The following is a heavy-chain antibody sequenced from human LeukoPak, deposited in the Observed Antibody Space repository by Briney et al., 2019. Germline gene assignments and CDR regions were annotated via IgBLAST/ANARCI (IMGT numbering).Heavy chain of an antibody. Sequence: SETLSLTCAVSGGSISSSNWWSWVRQPPGKGLEWIGEIYHSGSTNYNPSLKSRVTISVDKSKNQFSLKLSSVTAADTAVYYCAREDYYGSGSYLYWGQGTLVTVSS. D-gene: IGHD3-10*01. CDR2: IYHSGST. V-gene: IGHV4-4*02. CDR3: AREDYYGSGSYLY. CDR1: GGSISSSNW. J-gene: IGHJ4*02.